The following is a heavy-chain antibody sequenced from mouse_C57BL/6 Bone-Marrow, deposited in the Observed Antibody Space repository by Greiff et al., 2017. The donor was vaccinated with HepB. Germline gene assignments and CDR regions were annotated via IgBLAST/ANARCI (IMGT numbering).Heavy chain of an antibody. CDR3: ARRRGSNWEGN. CDR1: GYTFTSYW. V-gene: IGHV1-59*01. D-gene: IGHD4-1*01. Sequence: QVHVKQSGAELVRPGTSVKLSCKASGYTFTSYWMHWVKQRPGQGLEWIGVIDPSDSYTNYNQKFKGKATLTVDTSSSTAYMQLSSLTSEDSAVYYCARRRGSNWEGNWGQGTLVTVSA. CDR2: IDPSDSYT. J-gene: IGHJ3*01.